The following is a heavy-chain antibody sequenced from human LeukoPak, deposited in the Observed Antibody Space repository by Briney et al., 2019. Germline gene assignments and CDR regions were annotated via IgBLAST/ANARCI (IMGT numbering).Heavy chain of an antibody. CDR3: ARVPSSGYYYDSSGYSDY. J-gene: IGHJ4*02. D-gene: IGHD3-22*01. V-gene: IGHV1-2*04. CDR2: VSPNSGGT. Sequence: ASVNVSCKASGYTFTDYYVHWVRQAPGQGLEWLGWVSPNSGGTKYAQKFQGWVTMTRETSISTAYMELSRLRSDDTAVYYCARVPSSGYYYDSSGYSDYWGQGTLVTVSS. CDR1: GYTFTDYY.